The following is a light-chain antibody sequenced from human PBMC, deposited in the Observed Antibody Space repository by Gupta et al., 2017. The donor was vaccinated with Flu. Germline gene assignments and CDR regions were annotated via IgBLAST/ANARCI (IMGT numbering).Light chain of an antibody. J-gene: IGLJ2*01. CDR2: ADI. V-gene: IGLV3-21*02. CDR1: NIGRKS. CDR3: QVWDSSSDHVV. Sequence: SYVLTQPPSVSVAPGQTARITCGGDNIGRKSVHWYQQRPGQAPVLVVSADIDRPSGIPDRFSGSNSGSTPTLTISRVEAGDEAAYYCQVWDSSSDHVVFGGGTKLTVL.